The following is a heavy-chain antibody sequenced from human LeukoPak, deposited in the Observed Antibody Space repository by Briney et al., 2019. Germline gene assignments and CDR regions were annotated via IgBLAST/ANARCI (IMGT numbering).Heavy chain of an antibody. CDR1: GYTFTGYY. CDR2: INPNSGGT. D-gene: IGHD6-6*01. CDR3: ARDPAARRSGRVYYFEY. V-gene: IGHV1-2*02. Sequence: ASVKVSCKASGYTFTGYYMHWVRQAPGQGLEWMGWINPNSGGTNYAQKFQGRVTMTRDTSISTAYMELSRLRSDDTAVYYCARDPAARRSGRVYYFEYWGQGTLVTVSS. J-gene: IGHJ4*02.